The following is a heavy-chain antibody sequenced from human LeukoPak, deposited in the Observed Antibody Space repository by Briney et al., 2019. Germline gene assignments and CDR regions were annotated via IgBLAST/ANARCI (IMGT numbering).Heavy chain of an antibody. D-gene: IGHD1-1*01. V-gene: IGHV1-8*01. CDR3: ARGNWNDYFDY. CDR2: MNPNSGNT. Sequence: ASVKVSYKASGYTFTSYDINWVRQATGQGLEWMGWMNPNSGNTGYAQKFQGRLTMTRNTSISTAYMELRSLRSDDTAVYYCARGNWNDYFDYWGQGTLVTVSS. CDR1: GYTFTSYD. J-gene: IGHJ4*02.